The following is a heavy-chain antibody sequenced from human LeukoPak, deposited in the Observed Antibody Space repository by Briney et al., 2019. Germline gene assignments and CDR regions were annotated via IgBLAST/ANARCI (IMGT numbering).Heavy chain of an antibody. Sequence: KSGGSLRLSCAASGFTFSNAWMSWVRQAPGKGLEWVGSIKSKTDGGTTDYAAPVKGRFTISRDDSKNTLYLQMNSLKTEDTAVYYCTGVSDYYDSSGYFRDYWGQGTLVTVSS. CDR2: IKSKTDGGTT. D-gene: IGHD3-22*01. CDR3: TGVSDYYDSSGYFRDY. J-gene: IGHJ4*02. CDR1: GFTFSNAW. V-gene: IGHV3-15*01.